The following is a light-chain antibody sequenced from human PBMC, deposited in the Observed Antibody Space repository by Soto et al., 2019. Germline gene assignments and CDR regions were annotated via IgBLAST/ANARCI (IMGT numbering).Light chain of an antibody. V-gene: IGKV3-20*01. Sequence: EIVLTQSPGTLSLSPGERATLSCRASQSVSRNYLAWYQQKPGQPPRLLIYGASSRSTGIPDKFSGSGSGTDFTLTISRLEPEDFAVYYCRQYGSSPPYTFGQGTKLEIK. CDR2: GAS. J-gene: IGKJ2*01. CDR3: RQYGSSPPYT. CDR1: QSVSRNY.